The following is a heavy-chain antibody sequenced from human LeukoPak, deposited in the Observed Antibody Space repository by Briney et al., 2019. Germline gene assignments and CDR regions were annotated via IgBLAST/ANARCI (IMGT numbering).Heavy chain of an antibody. CDR2: ISGSGGST. D-gene: IGHD2-2*01. J-gene: IGHJ3*02. Sequence: PGGSLRLSCAASGFTFSSYGMSWVRQAPGKGLEWVSAISGSGGSTYYADSVKGRFTISRDNSKNTLYLQMNSLKAEDTAVYYSAKEKSGGYCSSTSCPHAFDIWGQGTMVTVSS. V-gene: IGHV3-23*01. CDR3: AKEKSGGYCSSTSCPHAFDI. CDR1: GFTFSSYG.